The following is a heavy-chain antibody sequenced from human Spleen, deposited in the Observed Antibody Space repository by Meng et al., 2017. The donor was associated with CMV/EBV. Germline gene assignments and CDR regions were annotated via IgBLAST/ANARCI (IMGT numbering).Heavy chain of an antibody. D-gene: IGHD1-26*01. V-gene: IGHV3-48*03. J-gene: IGHJ5*01. CDR3: ARDPIIGSYLGWFDP. CDR1: GFIFASSE. CDR2: ISDSGRDI. Sequence: GESLKISCAASGFIFASSEMHWARQTPEKGLDWIGCISDSGRDIYYADSVRGRFIVSRDNDKNSLYLQMNSLRAEDTAVYYCARDPIIGSYLGWFDPWGQGTTVTVSS.